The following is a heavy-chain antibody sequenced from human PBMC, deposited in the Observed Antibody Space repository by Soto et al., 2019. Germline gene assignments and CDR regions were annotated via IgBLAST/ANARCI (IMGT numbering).Heavy chain of an antibody. V-gene: IGHV4-59*01. D-gene: IGHD3-10*01. J-gene: IGHJ4*02. CDR2: IYYSGST. CDR1: GCSISSYY. Sequence: SETLSLTCTVSGCSISSYYWSWIRQPPGKGLEWIGYIYYSGSTNYNPSLKSRVTISVDTSKNQFSLKLSSVTAADTAVYYCARDRWGEDGSGSYSLDYWGQGTLVTVSS. CDR3: ARDRWGEDGSGSYSLDY.